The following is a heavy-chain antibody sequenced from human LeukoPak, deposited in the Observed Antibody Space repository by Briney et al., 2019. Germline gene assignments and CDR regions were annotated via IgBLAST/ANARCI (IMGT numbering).Heavy chain of an antibody. CDR3: AKVLKSYWVQDLDY. CDR2: LTGSDDTT. D-gene: IGHD3-10*01. V-gene: IGHV3-23*01. J-gene: IGHJ4*02. CDR1: GFTFSYYA. Sequence: GGSLRLSCAASGFTFSYYAMTWVRQAPGKGLEWVSTLTGSDDTTDYADSVKGRFTTPRDNSKNTLFLQMDNLRADDTAVYYCAKVLKSYWVQDLDYWGQGTLVMVSS.